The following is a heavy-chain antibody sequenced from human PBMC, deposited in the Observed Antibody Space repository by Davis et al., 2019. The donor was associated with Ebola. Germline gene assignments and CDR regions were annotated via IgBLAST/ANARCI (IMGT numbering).Heavy chain of an antibody. Sequence: GGSLRLSCAASGFTFSSYGMHWVRQAPGKGLEWVAVISYDGSNTYYANSVKCRFTISRDNSKNTLYLQMNSLRAEDTAVYYCARARGIYDFWSGYGYFDYWGQGTLVTVSS. CDR3: ARARGIYDFWSGYGYFDY. D-gene: IGHD3-3*01. CDR2: ISYDGSNT. CDR1: GFTFSSYG. V-gene: IGHV3-30*19. J-gene: IGHJ4*02.